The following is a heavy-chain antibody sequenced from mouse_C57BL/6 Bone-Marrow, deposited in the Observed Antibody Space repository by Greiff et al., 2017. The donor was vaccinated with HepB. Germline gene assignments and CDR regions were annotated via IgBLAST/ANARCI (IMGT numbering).Heavy chain of an antibody. CDR3: ARKNSPFAY. V-gene: IGHV2-2*01. CDR1: GFSLTSYG. CDR2: IWSGGST. J-gene: IGHJ3*01. Sequence: VKVVESGPGLVQPSQSLSITCTVSGFSLTSYGVHWVRQSPGKGLEWLGVIWSGGSTDYNAAFISRLSISKDNSKSQVFFKINSLQADDTAIYYCARKNSPFAYWGQGTLVTVSA.